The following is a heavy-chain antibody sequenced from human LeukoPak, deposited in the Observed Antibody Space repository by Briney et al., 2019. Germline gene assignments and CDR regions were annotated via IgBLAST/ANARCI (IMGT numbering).Heavy chain of an antibody. CDR3: AKGHIVLMVYASD. J-gene: IGHJ4*02. CDR1: GFTFSSYG. D-gene: IGHD2-8*01. Sequence: GGSLRLSCAASGFTFSSYGMHWVRQAPGKGLEWVAVISYDGSNKYYADSVKGRFTISRDNSKNTLYLQMNSLRAEDTAVYYCAKGHIVLMVYASDWGQGTLVTVSS. V-gene: IGHV3-30*18. CDR2: ISYDGSNK.